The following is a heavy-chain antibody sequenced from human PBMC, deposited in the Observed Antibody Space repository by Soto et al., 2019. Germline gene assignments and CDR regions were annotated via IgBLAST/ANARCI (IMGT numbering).Heavy chain of an antibody. V-gene: IGHV1-18*01. D-gene: IGHD3-16*02. CDR2: TSAYNGNT. Sequence: ASVKVSCKASGYTFTSYGISWVRQAPGQGLEWMGWTSAYNGNTNYAQKLQGRVTMTTDTSTSTAYMELRSLRSDDTAVYYCARDMDMITFGGVIVSAFDIWGQGTMVTVSS. CDR3: ARDMDMITFGGVIVSAFDI. J-gene: IGHJ3*02. CDR1: GYTFTSYG.